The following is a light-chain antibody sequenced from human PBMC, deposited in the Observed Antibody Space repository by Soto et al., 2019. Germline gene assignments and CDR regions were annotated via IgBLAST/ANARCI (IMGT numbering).Light chain of an antibody. CDR1: QSITTW. V-gene: IGKV1-5*01. Sequence: DIQMTPSPSTLSASVVDRVTITCRASQSITTWLAWYQQKPGKAPKVLIYDASSLESGVPSRFSGSGSGTEFTLTISSLQPDDFATYYCQQYNSYRWTFGQGTKVDI. J-gene: IGKJ1*01. CDR3: QQYNSYRWT. CDR2: DAS.